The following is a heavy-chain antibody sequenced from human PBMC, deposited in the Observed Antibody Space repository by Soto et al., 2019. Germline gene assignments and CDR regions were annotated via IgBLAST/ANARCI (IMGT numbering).Heavy chain of an antibody. CDR2: ASYDGSNK. Sequence: QVQLVESGGGVVQPGRSLRLSCAASGFTFSSFGMHWVRQAPGKGLEWVAVASYDGSNKYYADSVKGRFTISRDNSKNPLYLQMNSLTAEDTAVYYCAKERSVVATTPDFDYWGQGTLVTVSS. J-gene: IGHJ4*02. CDR1: GFTFSSFG. D-gene: IGHD5-12*01. CDR3: AKERSVVATTPDFDY. V-gene: IGHV3-30*18.